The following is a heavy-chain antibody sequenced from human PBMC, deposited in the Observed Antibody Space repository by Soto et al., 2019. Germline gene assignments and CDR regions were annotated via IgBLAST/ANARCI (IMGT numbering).Heavy chain of an antibody. Sequence: QVQLVESGGGVVQPGRPLRLSCAASGFTFSSYGMHWVRQAPGKGLEWVAVISYDGSNKYYADSVKGRFTISRDNSKNXLXLXXNSLRAEDTAVYYCAKGPAIVLVPAAMNYYYGMDVWGQGTTVTVSS. D-gene: IGHD2-2*01. CDR3: AKGPAIVLVPAAMNYYYGMDV. V-gene: IGHV3-30*18. CDR1: GFTFSSYG. J-gene: IGHJ6*02. CDR2: ISYDGSNK.